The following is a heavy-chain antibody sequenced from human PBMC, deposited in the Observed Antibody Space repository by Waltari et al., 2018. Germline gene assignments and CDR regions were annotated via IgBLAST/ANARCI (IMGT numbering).Heavy chain of an antibody. CDR3: ARARLGGVDPFRY. D-gene: IGHD1-26*01. CDR2: IYHSGST. V-gene: IGHV4-38-2*01. J-gene: IGHJ4*02. CDR1: GFTFSSYW. Sequence: VQLVESGGGLVQPGGSLRLSCAASGFTFSSYWMSWVRQAPGKGLEWSGSIYHSGSTYYNPSLKSRVTISVDTSKNQFSLKLSSVTAADTAVYYCARARLGGVDPFRYWGQGTLVTVSS.